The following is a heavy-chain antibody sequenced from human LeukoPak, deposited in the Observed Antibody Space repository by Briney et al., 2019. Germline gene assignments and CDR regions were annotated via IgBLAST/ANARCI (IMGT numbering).Heavy chain of an antibody. Sequence: QSGGSLRLSCAASGFTFSSYAMSWVREAPGKGLEWVSTISGSGGSTYYADSVKGRFTISRDNSKSTLYLQMNSLRAEDTAVYYCAKDHYYDYGGYYYFDYWGQGTLVTVSS. V-gene: IGHV3-23*01. CDR1: GFTFSSYA. D-gene: IGHD3-22*01. CDR3: AKDHYYDYGGYYYFDY. J-gene: IGHJ4*02. CDR2: ISGSGGST.